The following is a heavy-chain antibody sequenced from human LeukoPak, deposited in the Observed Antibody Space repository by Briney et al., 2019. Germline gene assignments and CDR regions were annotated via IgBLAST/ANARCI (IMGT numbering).Heavy chain of an antibody. J-gene: IGHJ6*04. CDR2: ISNDGSNK. Sequence: GRSLRLSCAASGFTFSSYAMHWVRQAPGKGLEWVAVISNDGSNKYYADSVKGRFTISRDNSKNTLYLQMNSLRAEDTAVYYCGREKGVLGAVVGTGFYYYGMDVWGKGTTVTVSS. CDR3: GREKGVLGAVVGTGFYYYGMDV. D-gene: IGHD6-19*01. CDR1: GFTFSSYA. V-gene: IGHV3-30*04.